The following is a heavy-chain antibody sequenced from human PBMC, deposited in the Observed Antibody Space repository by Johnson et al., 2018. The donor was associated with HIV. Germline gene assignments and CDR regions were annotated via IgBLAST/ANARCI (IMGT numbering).Heavy chain of an antibody. CDR3: AKPYYDFWSGSSPPAG. D-gene: IGHD3-3*01. CDR1: GFTFSNAW. V-gene: IGHV3-15*01. Sequence: VQLVESGGGLVQPGGSLRLSCAASGFTFSNAWVSWVRQAPGKGLEWVGRFKSQADGGTTDYAAPVKGRFTVSRDDSKNTLYLQVNSLRAEETAVYYCAKPYYDFWSGSSPPAGWGQGTIVTVSS. J-gene: IGHJ3*01. CDR2: FKSQADGGTT.